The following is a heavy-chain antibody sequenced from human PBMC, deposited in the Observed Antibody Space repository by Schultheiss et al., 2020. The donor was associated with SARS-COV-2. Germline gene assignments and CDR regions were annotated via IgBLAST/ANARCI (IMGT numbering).Heavy chain of an antibody. D-gene: IGHD5-12*01. CDR3: ARGSFRGYDYYYYYGMDV. CDR2: IYYSGST. J-gene: IGHJ6*02. Sequence: SETLSLTCTVSGGSISSSSYYWGWIRQPPGKGLEWIGYIYYSGSTYYNPSLKSRVTMSVDTSKNQFSLKLSSVTAADTAVYYCARGSFRGYDYYYYYGMDVWGQGTTVTVSS. V-gene: IGHV4-39*07. CDR1: GGSISSSSYY.